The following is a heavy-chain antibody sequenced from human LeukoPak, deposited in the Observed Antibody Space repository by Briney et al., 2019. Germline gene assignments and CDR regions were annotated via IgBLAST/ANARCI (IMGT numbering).Heavy chain of an antibody. CDR2: IKQDGSEK. Sequence: GGSLRLSCAASGFTFSSYWMSWVRQAPGKGLEWVANIKQDGSEKYYVDSVKGRFTISRDNAKNSLYLQMNSLGAEDTAVYYCARDGYGSSWYWVWFDPWGQGTLVTVSS. CDR3: ARDGYGSSWYWVWFDP. V-gene: IGHV3-7*01. D-gene: IGHD6-13*01. CDR1: GFTFSSYW. J-gene: IGHJ5*02.